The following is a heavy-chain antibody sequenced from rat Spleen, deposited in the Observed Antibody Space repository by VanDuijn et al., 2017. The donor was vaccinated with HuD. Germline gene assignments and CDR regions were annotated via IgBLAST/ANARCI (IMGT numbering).Heavy chain of an antibody. CDR3: ARHPQLGTFWYFDF. CDR2: IIYDGTRT. CDR1: GFTFSDYN. V-gene: IGHV5-7*01. D-gene: IGHD3-4*01. Sequence: EVQLVESGGDLVQPGRSMKLSCAASGFTFSDYNMAWVRQSPKKGLEWVATIIYDGTRTFYRDSVKGRFTVSRDNAKNTLYLQMDSLRSEDTATYYCARHPQLGTFWYFDFWGPGTMVTVSS. J-gene: IGHJ1*01.